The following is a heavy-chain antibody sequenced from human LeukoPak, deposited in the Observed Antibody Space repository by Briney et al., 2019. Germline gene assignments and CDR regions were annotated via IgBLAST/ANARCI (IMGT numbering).Heavy chain of an antibody. CDR2: VSAGGGST. D-gene: IGHD4-17*01. CDR1: GFTFSSYA. V-gene: IGHV3-23*01. Sequence: QAGGSLRLSCAASGFTFSSYAMNWVRQAPGKGLEWVSAVSAGGGSTYYADSVKGRFTISRDNSKNTLYLQMNSLRAEDTAVYYCAKDKRVTTRKLTLDYWGQGTLVTVSS. CDR3: AKDKRVTTRKLTLDY. J-gene: IGHJ4*02.